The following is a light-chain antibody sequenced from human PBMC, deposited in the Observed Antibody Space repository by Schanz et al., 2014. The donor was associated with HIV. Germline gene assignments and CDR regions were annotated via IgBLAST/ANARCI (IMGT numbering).Light chain of an antibody. J-gene: IGLJ2*01. Sequence: QSVLTQPPSMSAAPGQRVTISCAGSAFNIGQNYVSWFQQFPGTAPKLLIYADHQRPSGIPDRFSGSKFGQSATLGITGLQTGDEADFYCGTWDSGLSLVLFGGGTKLTVL. CDR2: ADH. CDR3: GTWDSGLSLVL. CDR1: AFNIGQNY. V-gene: IGLV1-51*01.